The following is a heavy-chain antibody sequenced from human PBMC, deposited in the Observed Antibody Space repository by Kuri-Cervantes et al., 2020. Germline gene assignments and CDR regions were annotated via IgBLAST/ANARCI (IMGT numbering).Heavy chain of an antibody. Sequence: SCTVSGGSISSDGYYWNWIRQHPGRGLEWIGYIYYSGSTYYNPSLKSRTTLSVDTSKNQFSLKLSSVTAADTAVYYCARSYYDILTGYYNDAFDMWGQGTMVTVSS. J-gene: IGHJ3*02. V-gene: IGHV4-31*02. D-gene: IGHD3-9*01. CDR2: IYYSGST. CDR3: ARSYYDILTGYYNDAFDM. CDR1: GGSISSDGYY.